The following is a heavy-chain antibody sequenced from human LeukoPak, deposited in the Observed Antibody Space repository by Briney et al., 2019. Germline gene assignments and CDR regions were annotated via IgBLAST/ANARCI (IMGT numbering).Heavy chain of an antibody. CDR1: GFVFSDYS. V-gene: IGHV3-48*04. Sequence: PGGSLRLSCAASGFVFSDYSMNWVRQAPGKGLEWVSNIRGSGSGSGSGMYYADSVKGRFTISRDNAKNSLYLQMNSLRAEDTAVYYCARWGKSSGPFDYWGQGTLVTVSS. J-gene: IGHJ4*02. D-gene: IGHD3-22*01. CDR3: ARWGKSSGPFDY. CDR2: IRGSGSGSGSGM.